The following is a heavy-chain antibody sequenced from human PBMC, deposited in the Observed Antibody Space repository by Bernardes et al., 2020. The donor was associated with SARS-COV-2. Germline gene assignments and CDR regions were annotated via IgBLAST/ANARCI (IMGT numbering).Heavy chain of an antibody. D-gene: IGHD4-4*01. Sequence: SLRLPYVASGFTFTTCAMTWVRQAPGMGLEWVSSISANGRTIYYADSVKGRFTISRDNAKNSLYLQMNSLRAEDTAVYYCTRGGTTVYPNFWGQGTLVTVSS. V-gene: IGHV3-21*01. J-gene: IGHJ4*02. CDR1: GFTFTTCA. CDR3: TRGGTTVYPNF. CDR2: ISANGRTI.